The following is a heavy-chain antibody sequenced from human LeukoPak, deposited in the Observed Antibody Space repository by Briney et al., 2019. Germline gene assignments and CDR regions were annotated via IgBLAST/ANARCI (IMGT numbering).Heavy chain of an antibody. Sequence: PGGSLRLSCAASGFTFSSYSMNWVRQAPGKGLEWVPSISSSSSYIYYADSVKGRFTISRDNAKNSLYLQMNSLRAEDTAVYYCARVGGDIVVVPAAPDYWGQGTLVTVSS. V-gene: IGHV3-21*01. J-gene: IGHJ4*02. D-gene: IGHD2-2*01. CDR3: ARVGGDIVVVPAAPDY. CDR1: GFTFSSYS. CDR2: ISSSSSYI.